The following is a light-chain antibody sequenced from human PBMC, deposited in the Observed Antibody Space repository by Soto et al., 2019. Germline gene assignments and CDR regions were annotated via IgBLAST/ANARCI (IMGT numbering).Light chain of an antibody. CDR3: QQYNYWPPLT. Sequence: EIVMTQSPGTLSVSPRERATLSCRASQSVSSNVAWYQQKPGQAPRLLIYGASTRATGIPARFSGSGSGTEFTLTISSLQSEDFAVYYCQQYNYWPPLTFGGGTKVEI. CDR1: QSVSSN. V-gene: IGKV3-15*01. CDR2: GAS. J-gene: IGKJ4*01.